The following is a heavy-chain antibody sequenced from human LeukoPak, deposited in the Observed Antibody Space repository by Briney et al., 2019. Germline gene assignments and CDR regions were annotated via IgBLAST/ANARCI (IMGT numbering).Heavy chain of an antibody. CDR3: ARDWSDYTTTCMDY. D-gene: IGHD3-3*01. CDR1: GFTFSNYW. V-gene: IGHV3-7*05. CDR2: IKQDGGEK. Sequence: GGSLRLSCAASGFTFSNYWMSWVRQAPGKGLEWVANIKQDGGEKYYVDSLRGRFTISRDNAKNSVYLHMNSLRAEDTAVYFCARDWSDYTTTCMDYWGQGTLVTVSS. J-gene: IGHJ4*02.